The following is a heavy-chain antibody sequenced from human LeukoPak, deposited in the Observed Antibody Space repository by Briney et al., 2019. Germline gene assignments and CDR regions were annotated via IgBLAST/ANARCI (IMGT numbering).Heavy chain of an antibody. CDR3: AKDRWSGYLETLDYYGMDV. CDR2: INGDGGST. Sequence: VGSLRLSCAASGFTFDDYAMHWVRQAPGKGLEWVSLINGDGGSTYYADSVKGRFTISRDNSKNSLYLQMNSLRTEDTALYYCAKDRWSGYLETLDYYGMDVWGQGTTVTVSS. CDR1: GFTFDDYA. J-gene: IGHJ6*02. D-gene: IGHD3-3*01. V-gene: IGHV3-43*02.